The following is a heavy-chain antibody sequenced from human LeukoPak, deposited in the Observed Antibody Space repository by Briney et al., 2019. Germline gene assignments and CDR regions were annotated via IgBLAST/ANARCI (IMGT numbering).Heavy chain of an antibody. CDR3: ARTYDSSGYTPLAFDY. D-gene: IGHD3-22*01. CDR1: GGSISSYY. V-gene: IGHV4-59*08. J-gene: IGHJ4*02. Sequence: PSETLSLTCTVSGGSISSYYWSWIRQPPGKGLEWIGYIYYSGSTNYNPSLKSRVTISVDTSKNQFSLKLSSVTAADTAVYYCARTYDSSGYTPLAFDYWGQGTLVTVSS. CDR2: IYYSGST.